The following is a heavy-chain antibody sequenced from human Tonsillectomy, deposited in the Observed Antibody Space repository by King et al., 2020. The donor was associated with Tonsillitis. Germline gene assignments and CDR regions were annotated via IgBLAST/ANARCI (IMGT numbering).Heavy chain of an antibody. CDR3: ASSSGWYEFWFDP. V-gene: IGHV4-59*01. D-gene: IGHD6-19*01. J-gene: IGHJ5*02. CDR2: MYYSGST. CDR1: GGSISSYY. Sequence: QLQESGPGLVKPSETLSLTCTVSGGSISSYYWSWIRQPPGKGLEWIGYMYYSGSTNYNPSLKSRVTMSVDTSKNQFSLKLSSVTAADTAVYYCASSSGWYEFWFDPWGQGTLVTVSS.